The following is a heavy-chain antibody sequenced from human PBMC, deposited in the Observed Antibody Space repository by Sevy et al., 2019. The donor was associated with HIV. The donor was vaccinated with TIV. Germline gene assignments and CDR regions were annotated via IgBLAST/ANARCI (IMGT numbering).Heavy chain of an antibody. CDR3: ARVGCSIISCPKGDAFDI. V-gene: IGHV3-11*06. CDR1: GFTFSDYY. D-gene: IGHD2-2*01. Sequence: GGCLRLSCAASGFTFSDYYINWIRQAPGKGLEWVSYISGSSSYTKYADSVKGRFTISRDNAKNSLYLQMNSLRAEDTAVHYCARVGCSIISCPKGDAFDIWGQGTSVTVSS. J-gene: IGHJ3*02. CDR2: ISGSSSYT.